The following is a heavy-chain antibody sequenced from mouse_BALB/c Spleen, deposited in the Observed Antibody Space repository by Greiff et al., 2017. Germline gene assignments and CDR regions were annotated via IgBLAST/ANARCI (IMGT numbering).Heavy chain of an antibody. CDR1: GYNFTSYW. Sequence: VQLQQSGAELVKPGTSVKLSCKASGYNFTSYWINWVKLRPGQGLEWIGDIYPGSGSTNYNEKFKSKATLTVDTSSSTAYMQLSSLASEDSALYYCAREGITTGFDYWGQGTTLTVSS. D-gene: IGHD1-1*01. CDR3: AREGITTGFDY. J-gene: IGHJ2*01. CDR2: IYPGSGST. V-gene: IGHV1-55*01.